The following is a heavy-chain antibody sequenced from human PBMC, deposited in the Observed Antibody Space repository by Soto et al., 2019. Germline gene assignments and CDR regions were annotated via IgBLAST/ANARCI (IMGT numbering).Heavy chain of an antibody. V-gene: IGHV3-23*01. Sequence: EVQLLESGGGLVQPGGSLRLSCAASGFTFSSYAMTWVRQAPGKGLEWVSGISGSGVSTYYADSVKGRFTISRDNSKNTLYLQMNSLRAEDTAVYYCAKDLEHSRDSSGYYYWGYFDYWGQGTLVTVSS. CDR2: ISGSGVST. J-gene: IGHJ4*02. CDR1: GFTFSSYA. D-gene: IGHD3-22*01. CDR3: AKDLEHSRDSSGYYYWGYFDY.